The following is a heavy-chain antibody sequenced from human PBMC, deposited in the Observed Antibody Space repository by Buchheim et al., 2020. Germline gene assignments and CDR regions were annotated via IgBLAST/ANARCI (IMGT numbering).Heavy chain of an antibody. CDR1: GYTFTSYY. CDR2: INPSGGST. J-gene: IGHJ3*02. V-gene: IGHV1-46*01. CDR3: ARAYDDFDI. Sequence: QVQLVQSGAAVKKPGASVKVSCKASGYTFTSYYIHWVRQAPGQGLEWMGIINPSGGSTSYAQRFQGRLTMTRDTSTTTVYMEVSSLRSEDTAVYYCARAYDDFDIWGQGT.